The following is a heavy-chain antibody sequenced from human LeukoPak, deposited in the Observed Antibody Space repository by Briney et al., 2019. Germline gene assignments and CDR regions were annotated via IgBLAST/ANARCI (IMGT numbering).Heavy chain of an antibody. V-gene: IGHV3-7*05. D-gene: IGHD6-6*01. Sequence: PGGSLRLSCAASGFTFSSYWMSWVRQAPGKGLEWVANIKQDGSEEVYVDSVKGRFTISRDNAKNSLFLQMNTLRAEDTAVYHCARDPYSSTWSYGMDVWGQGTTVTGSS. J-gene: IGHJ6*02. CDR2: IKQDGSEE. CDR3: ARDPYSSTWSYGMDV. CDR1: GFTFSSYW.